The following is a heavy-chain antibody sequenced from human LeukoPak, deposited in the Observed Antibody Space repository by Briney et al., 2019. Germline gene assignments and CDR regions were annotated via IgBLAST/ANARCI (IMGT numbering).Heavy chain of an antibody. V-gene: IGHV3-7*05. J-gene: IGHJ4*02. CDR2: MNPDGSTK. D-gene: IGHD5-12*01. CDR3: ARDSGYSAFDY. Sequence: GGSLRLSCAASGFAFSSSWMAWVRQAPGKGLEWVANMNPDGSTKNYVDSVRGRFTISRDNARNSLYLQMNSLRADDTAVYYCARDSGYSAFDYWGQGTLVTVSS. CDR1: GFAFSSSW.